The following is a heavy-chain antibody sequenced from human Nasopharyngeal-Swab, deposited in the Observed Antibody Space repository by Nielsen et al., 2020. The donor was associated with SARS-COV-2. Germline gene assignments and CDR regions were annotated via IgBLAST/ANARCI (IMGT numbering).Heavy chain of an antibody. V-gene: IGHV1-8*01. CDR2: MNPKSGEV. D-gene: IGHD3/OR15-3a*01. J-gene: IGHJ5*02. Sequence: WVRQAPGQGLEWMGWMNPKSGEVGYEQKFQGRATMTRNTATATAYMELSGLRHEDTAVYYCARGAFGLDHSWFDPWGQGTLVTVSS. CDR3: ARGAFGLDHSWFDP.